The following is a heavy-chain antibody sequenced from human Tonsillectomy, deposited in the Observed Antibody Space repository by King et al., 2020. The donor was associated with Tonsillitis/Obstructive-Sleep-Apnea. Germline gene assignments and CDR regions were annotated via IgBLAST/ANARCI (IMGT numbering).Heavy chain of an antibody. D-gene: IGHD2-8*02. J-gene: IGHJ3*02. CDR2: IYYSGST. V-gene: IGHV4-39*01. Sequence: QLQESGPGLVKPSETMSLTCTVSGGSISDTNYHWGWIRQPPGKGLEWIGSIYYSGSTYYNPSLKSRVIISVDTSKNQFSLTLSSVTAADTAVYYCAGQEIVLVVSASDAFDIWGQGTMVTASS. CDR3: AGQEIVLVVSASDAFDI. CDR1: GGSISDTNYH.